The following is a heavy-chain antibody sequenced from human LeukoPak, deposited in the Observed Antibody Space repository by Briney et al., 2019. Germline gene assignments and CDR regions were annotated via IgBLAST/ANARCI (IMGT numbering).Heavy chain of an antibody. Sequence: GGSLRLSCAASGFTFSSYAMSWVRQAPGKGLEWVSAISGSGGRTYYADSVKGRFTISRDNAKNTLYLQMNSLRAEDTAVYYCPKDQYLYYYGSGSLFHYWGQGTLVPVPS. V-gene: IGHV3-23*01. D-gene: IGHD3-10*01. CDR1: GFTFSSYA. J-gene: IGHJ4*02. CDR2: ISGSGGRT. CDR3: PKDQYLYYYGSGSLFHY.